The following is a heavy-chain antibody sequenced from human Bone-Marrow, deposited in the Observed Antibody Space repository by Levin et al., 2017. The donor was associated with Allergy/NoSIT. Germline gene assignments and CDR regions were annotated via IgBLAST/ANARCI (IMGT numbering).Heavy chain of an antibody. J-gene: IGHJ4*02. CDR1: CFLFLAPP. CDR3: ASSEMKSYFDY. D-gene: IGHD5-24*01. CDR2: ISSSGVYI. Sequence: LSFSSSCFLFLAPPLNWVRQSPGKGLEWVSSISSSGVYIFYADSVRGRFTISRRHAKNSLYLQLDSLRVEDTATYYCASSEMKSYFDYWGQGTLITVAS. V-gene: IGHV3-21*01.